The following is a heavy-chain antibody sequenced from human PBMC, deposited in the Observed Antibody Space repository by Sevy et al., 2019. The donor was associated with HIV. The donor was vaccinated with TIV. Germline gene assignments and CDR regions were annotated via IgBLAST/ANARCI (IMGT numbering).Heavy chain of an antibody. CDR1: GFTFNTHA. CDR2: ISGPGYGT. Sequence: GGSLRLSCAASGFTFNTHAMNWVRQAPGKGLEWVSVISGPGYGTNYADSVKGQFTISRHNSNNTRFLQMNSLRDDDTAVYSSAKALNPGLGSMLEVNLRSLKGFGVWGQGTMVT. V-gene: IGHV3-23*01. D-gene: IGHD3-22*01. CDR3: AKALNPGLGSMLEVNLRSLKGFGV. J-gene: IGHJ3*01.